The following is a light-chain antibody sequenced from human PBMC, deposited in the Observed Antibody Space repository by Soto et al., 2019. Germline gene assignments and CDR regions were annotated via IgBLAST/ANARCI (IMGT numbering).Light chain of an antibody. CDR3: QQRSNWPIT. CDR1: QSVGSN. V-gene: IGKV3-15*01. CDR2: GAS. Sequence: EIVITQSPSTLSLCPLDIATLSCRASQSVGSNLAWYQQKPGQAPRLLIYGASTRVTGIPARFSGSGSGTEFTLTISSLQSEDSALYYCQQRSNWPITFGQGTRLEIK. J-gene: IGKJ5*01.